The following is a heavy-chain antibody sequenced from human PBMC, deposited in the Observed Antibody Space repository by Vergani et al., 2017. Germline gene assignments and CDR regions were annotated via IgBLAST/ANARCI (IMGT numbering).Heavy chain of an antibody. Sequence: QVQLVQSGAEVKKPGSSVKVSCKASGGTFSSYAISWVRQAPGQGLEWMGGIIPIFGTANYAQKFQGRVTITEDESTSAAYMELSSMRSEDTAVYYRARGTYYDILRWDYMDVWGKGTTVTVSS. CDR1: GGTFSSYA. CDR3: ARGTYYDILRWDYMDV. CDR2: IIPIFGTA. V-gene: IGHV1-69*01. D-gene: IGHD3-9*01. J-gene: IGHJ6*03.